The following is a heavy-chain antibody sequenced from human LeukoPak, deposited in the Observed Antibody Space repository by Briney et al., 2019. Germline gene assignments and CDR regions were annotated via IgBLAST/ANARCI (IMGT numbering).Heavy chain of an antibody. CDR2: ISGSTSGT. CDR3: ARGHCTGSSCYGRWWYFDD. CDR1: GFTFSTFA. D-gene: IGHD2-2*01. V-gene: IGHV3-23*01. Sequence: PGGSLRLSCAASGFTFSTFAMSWVRQAPGKGLEWVSGISGSTSGTYYADSVKGRFTISRDNSKNTLFLQINGLRADDTAVYHCARGHCTGSSCYGRWWYFDDWGQGTPVTVSS. J-gene: IGHJ4*02.